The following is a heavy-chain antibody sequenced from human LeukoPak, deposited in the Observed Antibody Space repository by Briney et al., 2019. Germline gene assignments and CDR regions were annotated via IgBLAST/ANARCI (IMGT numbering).Heavy chain of an antibody. CDR3: AKSRAAATLDY. D-gene: IGHD6-13*01. Sequence: GGSLRLSCAASGFTFSSYVMSWARQAPGKGLEWVSGISGSGGSTYDADSVKCPFPISRDNSKNTLYLQMSSLRAEDTAIYYCAKSRAAATLDYWGQGTLVTVSS. CDR2: ISGSGGST. J-gene: IGHJ4*02. CDR1: GFTFSSYV. V-gene: IGHV3-23*01.